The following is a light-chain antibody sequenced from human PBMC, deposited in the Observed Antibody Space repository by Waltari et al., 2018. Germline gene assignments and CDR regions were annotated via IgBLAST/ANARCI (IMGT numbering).Light chain of an antibody. Sequence: QSVLTQPPSASGTPGQRVTISCSGSSSNIGRNTVNWYQQLPGTAPKLLIYRNNQRPSGVPDRFSGSKSGTSASLAISGLQSEDEADYYCAAWDDSLNVVFGGGTKLTVL. CDR3: AAWDDSLNVV. J-gene: IGLJ2*01. CDR2: RNN. V-gene: IGLV1-44*01. CDR1: SSNIGRNT.